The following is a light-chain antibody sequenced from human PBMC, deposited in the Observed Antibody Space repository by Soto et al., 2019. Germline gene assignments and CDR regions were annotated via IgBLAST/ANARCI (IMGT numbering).Light chain of an antibody. J-gene: IGKJ4*01. CDR1: QIISTY. CDR2: AES. Sequence: DIQMTQSPSSLSASVGYRFTITCLASQIISTYLNWYQQREGLDPRILIYAESSLQSGVTSRFSGSGSGTDFTLTVRSMQPEEFATYYCQKSYSTPLTFGGGTKVAIK. V-gene: IGKV1-39*01. CDR3: QKSYSTPLT.